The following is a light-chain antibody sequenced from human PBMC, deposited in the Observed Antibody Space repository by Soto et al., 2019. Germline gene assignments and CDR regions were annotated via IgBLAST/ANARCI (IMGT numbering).Light chain of an antibody. V-gene: IGLV1-51*02. Sequence: QSVLTQPPSVSAAPGQKVTISCSGSSSNIGNYYVCWYQHLPGTAPKFLIYENDKRPSGIPDRFSGSKSGTLATLDITGLQTGDEADYYCAAWDGNLRAVVFGGGTKLTVL. CDR2: END. CDR3: AAWDGNLRAVV. CDR1: SSNIGNYY. J-gene: IGLJ2*01.